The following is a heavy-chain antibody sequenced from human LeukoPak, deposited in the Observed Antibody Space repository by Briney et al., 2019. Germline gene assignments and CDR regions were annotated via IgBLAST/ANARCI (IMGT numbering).Heavy chain of an antibody. J-gene: IGHJ4*02. D-gene: IGHD2/OR15-2a*01. Sequence: GRSLRLACTATGFTFSNYGIHWVRRAPGTGLERVAVIWSDGRSADSVKGRFTISRDNSKNTVHLQMTGLRVEDTAVYYCAKDYYPHLTIPNSFAGEYWGQGTLVTVSS. CDR3: AKDYYPHLTIPNSFAGEY. CDR1: GFTFSNYG. CDR2: IWSDGR. V-gene: IGHV3-33*03.